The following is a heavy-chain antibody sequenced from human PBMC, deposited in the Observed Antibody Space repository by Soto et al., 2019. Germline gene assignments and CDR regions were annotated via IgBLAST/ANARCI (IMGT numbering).Heavy chain of an antibody. CDR2: ISYTGSA. V-gene: IGHV4-59*01. CDR1: GGSIRGSY. CDR3: ATGGGWLQNSNLRGLYFDY. D-gene: IGHD6-19*01. J-gene: IGHJ4*02. Sequence: SETLSLTCSVSGGSIRGSYCSWIRQPPEKGLEWIASISYTGSATHNPSLKSRVSVSVDTTENQCSLKLTSVTAADTATYYCATGGGWLQNSNLRGLYFDYWGQGALVTVSS.